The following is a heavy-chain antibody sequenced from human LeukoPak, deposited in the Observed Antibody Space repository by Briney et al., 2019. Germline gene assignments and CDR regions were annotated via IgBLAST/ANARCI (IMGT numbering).Heavy chain of an antibody. CDR3: ARDNVRKDDY. D-gene: IGHD2-8*01. J-gene: IGHJ4*02. Sequence: GGSLRLSCAASGFTFSSYEMNWVRQAPGKGLEWVAGIKQDASGEYYLDSVRGRFTISRDNAKNSLYLQMNSLRAEDTAVYYCARDNVRKDDYWGQGTLVTVSS. CDR1: GFTFSSYE. V-gene: IGHV3-7*01. CDR2: IKQDASGE.